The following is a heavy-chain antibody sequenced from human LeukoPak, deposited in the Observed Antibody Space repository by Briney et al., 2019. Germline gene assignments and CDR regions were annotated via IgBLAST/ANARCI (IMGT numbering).Heavy chain of an antibody. V-gene: IGHV4-59*02. CDR2: ICYSGST. Sequence: SETLSLTCTVSGGSVSTYYWNWIRQPPGKGLEWIGYICYSGSTNYNPSLKSRLTISVDTSNNQFSLKLSSVTAADTAVYYCASTSGYCSGGNCYSAFDYWGQGTLVTVSS. J-gene: IGHJ4*02. D-gene: IGHD2-15*01. CDR3: ASTSGYCSGGNCYSAFDY. CDR1: GGSVSTYY.